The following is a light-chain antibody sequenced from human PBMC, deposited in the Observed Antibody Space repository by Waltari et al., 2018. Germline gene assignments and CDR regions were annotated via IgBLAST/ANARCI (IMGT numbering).Light chain of an antibody. CDR2: ELT. CDR1: SDYVETYDL. Sequence: QSALTQPASVSGSPGQAITISCPGPSDYVETYDLVAWYQQHPGDAPKLLTYELTQRPSGVSTRFSGSKSCNTASLTISGLHAADEAYYYCCSFAGVNTWLFGGGTKLTVL. J-gene: IGLJ3*02. V-gene: IGLV2-23*02. CDR3: CSFAGVNTWL.